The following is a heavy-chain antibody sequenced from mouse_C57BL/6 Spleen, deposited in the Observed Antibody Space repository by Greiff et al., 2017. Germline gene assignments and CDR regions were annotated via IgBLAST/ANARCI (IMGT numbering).Heavy chain of an antibody. CDR2: ISSGSSTI. V-gene: IGHV5-17*01. D-gene: IGHD1-2*01. CDR1: GFTFSDYG. CDR3: AREGYYGHYAMDY. Sequence: EVQVVESGGGLVKPGGSLKLSCAASGFTFSDYGMHWVRQAPEKGLEWVAYISSGSSTIYYADTVKGRFTISRDNAKNTLFLQMTSLRSEDTAMYYCAREGYYGHYAMDYWGQGTSVTVSS. J-gene: IGHJ4*01.